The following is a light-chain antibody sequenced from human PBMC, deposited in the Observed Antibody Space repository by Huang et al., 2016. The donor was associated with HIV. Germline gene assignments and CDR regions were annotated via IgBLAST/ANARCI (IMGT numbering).Light chain of an antibody. CDR1: QSISAY. V-gene: IGKV1-39*01. CDR2: GAS. CDR3: QKSYTTPLT. Sequence: DIQMTQSPSSLSASVGDRVTITCRASQSISAYLNLYQQKPGKAPKLLIYGASTLQSGVTSRFSGSGSGTDFTLTINSLQPEDFATYYCQKSYTTPLTFGGGTKVEI. J-gene: IGKJ4*01.